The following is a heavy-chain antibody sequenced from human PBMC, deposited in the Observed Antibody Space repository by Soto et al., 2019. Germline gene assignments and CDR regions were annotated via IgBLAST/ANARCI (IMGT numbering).Heavy chain of an antibody. CDR2: INHSGST. D-gene: IGHD3-3*01. J-gene: IGHJ4*02. CDR1: GGSFSGYY. CDR3: ARVTSQGDNFDY. Sequence: SETLSLTCAVYGGSFSGYYWSWIRQPPGKGLEWIGEINHSGSTNYNPSLKSRVTISVDTSKNQFSLKLSSVTAADTAVYYCARVTSQGDNFDYWGQGTLVTVSS. V-gene: IGHV4-34*01.